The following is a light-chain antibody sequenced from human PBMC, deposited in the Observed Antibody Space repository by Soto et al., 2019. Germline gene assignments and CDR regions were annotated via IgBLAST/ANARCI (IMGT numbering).Light chain of an antibody. J-gene: IGKJ5*01. Sequence: DIKMKKSPSSLAASVGDRVTITSRAGQSISIYLNWYQLKPGKAPNLLMYVSSYLKSGVPTRFSGIGSWSDLTLTISLLHGEDRAIWYCKPPYTTPEITFGQGTRLE. CDR1: QSISIY. CDR2: VSS. V-gene: IGKV1-39*01. CDR3: KPPYTTPEIT.